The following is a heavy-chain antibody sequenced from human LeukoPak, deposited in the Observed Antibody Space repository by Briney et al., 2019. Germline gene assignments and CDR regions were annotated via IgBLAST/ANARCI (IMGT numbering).Heavy chain of an antibody. D-gene: IGHD2-2*01. CDR3: ARGEYQLPQGN. CDR1: GFTVSSNY. V-gene: IGHV3-66*02. J-gene: IGHJ4*02. Sequence: GGSLRLSCAASGFTVSSNYMSWVRQAPGKGLEWGSVIYSGGSTYYADSVKGRFTISRDNSNHTLYLQMNSLRAEDTAVYYCARGEYQLPQGNWGQGTLVTVSS. CDR2: IYSGGST.